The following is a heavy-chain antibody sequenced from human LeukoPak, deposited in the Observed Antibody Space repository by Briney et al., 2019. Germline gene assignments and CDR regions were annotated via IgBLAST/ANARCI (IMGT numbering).Heavy chain of an antibody. CDR3: ARDSSSLGLDY. J-gene: IGHJ4*02. CDR2: IIPIFGTA. D-gene: IGHD6-6*01. CDR1: RYTFTNYF. V-gene: IGHV1-69*05. Sequence: GASVKVSCKASRYTFTNYFMHWVRQAPGQGLEWMGRIIPIFGTANYAQKFQGRVTITTDESTSTAYMELSSLRSEDTAVYYCARDSSSLGLDYWGQGTLVTVSS.